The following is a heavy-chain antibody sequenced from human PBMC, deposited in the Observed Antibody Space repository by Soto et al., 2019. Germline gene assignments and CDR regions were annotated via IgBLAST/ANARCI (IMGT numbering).Heavy chain of an antibody. V-gene: IGHV1-69*13. CDR1: GGTFSSYA. Sequence: SVKVSCKASGGTFSSYAISWVRQAPGQGLEWMGGIIPIFGTANFAQKFQGRVTITADESTSTAYMELSSLRSEDTAVYYCARQLALVPAVEYYGMDVWRQGTTVTVSS. CDR2: IIPIFGTA. D-gene: IGHD2-2*01. J-gene: IGHJ6*02. CDR3: ARQLALVPAVEYYGMDV.